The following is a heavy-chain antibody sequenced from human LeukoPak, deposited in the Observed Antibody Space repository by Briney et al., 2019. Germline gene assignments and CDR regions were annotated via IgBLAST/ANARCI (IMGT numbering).Heavy chain of an antibody. CDR1: GGSISSGGYY. CDR3: ARCPGYSRRWFDP. CDR2: IYYSGST. V-gene: IGHV4-31*03. Sequence: SETLSLTCTVSGGSISSGGYYWSWIRQHPGKGLEWIGYIYYSGSTYYNPSLKSRVTISVDTSKNQFSLKLSSVTAADTAVYYCARCPGYSRRWFDPWGRGTLVTVSS. D-gene: IGHD6-13*01. J-gene: IGHJ5*02.